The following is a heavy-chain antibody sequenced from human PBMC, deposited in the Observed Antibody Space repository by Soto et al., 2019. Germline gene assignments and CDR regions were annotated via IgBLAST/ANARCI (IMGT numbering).Heavy chain of an antibody. CDR3: ARETYGDYVGYFDP. CDR2: INPNSGGT. V-gene: IGHV1-2*04. CDR1: GYTFTGYY. J-gene: IGHJ5*02. D-gene: IGHD4-17*01. Sequence: GASVKVSCKDSGYTFTGYYMHWVRQAPGQGLEWMGWINPNSGGTNYAQKFQGWVIISVDRSKNQFSLKVRSVTAADTAVYYCARETYGDYVGYFDPWGQGIQVTVSS.